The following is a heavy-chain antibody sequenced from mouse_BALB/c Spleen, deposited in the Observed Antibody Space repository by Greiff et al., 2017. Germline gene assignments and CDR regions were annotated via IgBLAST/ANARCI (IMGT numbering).Heavy chain of an antibody. V-gene: IGHV3-2*02. CDR1: GYSITSDYA. Sequence: EVHLVESGPGLVKPSQSLSLTCTVTGYSITSDYAWNWIRQFPGNKLEWMGYISYSGSTSYNPSLKSRISITRDTSKNQFFLQLNSVTTEDTATYYCARWGLYYGSIYYAMDYWGQGTSVTVSS. D-gene: IGHD1-1*01. CDR2: ISYSGST. J-gene: IGHJ4*01. CDR3: ARWGLYYGSIYYAMDY.